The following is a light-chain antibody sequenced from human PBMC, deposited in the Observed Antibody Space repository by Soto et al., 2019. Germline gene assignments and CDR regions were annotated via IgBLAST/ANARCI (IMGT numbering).Light chain of an antibody. V-gene: IGKV1-5*01. CDR2: DAS. Sequence: DIQMTQSPSTLSASVGDRVTITCRASQSISNWLAWYQQKPGKAPKLLIYDASSSKGGVPLRFSGSGSGTEFTLTISSLQPDDFATYYCQQYNNYSPAWTFGQGTKVEIK. CDR1: QSISNW. J-gene: IGKJ1*01. CDR3: QQYNNYSPAWT.